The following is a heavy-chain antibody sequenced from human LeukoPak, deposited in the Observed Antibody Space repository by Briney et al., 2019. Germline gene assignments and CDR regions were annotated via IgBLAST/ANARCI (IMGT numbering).Heavy chain of an antibody. J-gene: IGHJ4*02. Sequence: PSETLSLTCAVYGGSFSGYYWSWIRQPPGKGPEWIGEINHSGSTNYNPSLKSRVTISVDTSKNQFSLKLSSVTAADTAVYYCASGQLDWTTYYFDYWGQGALVTVSS. CDR3: ASGQLDWTTYYFDY. CDR2: INHSGST. V-gene: IGHV4-34*09. D-gene: IGHD2/OR15-2a*01. CDR1: GGSFSGYY.